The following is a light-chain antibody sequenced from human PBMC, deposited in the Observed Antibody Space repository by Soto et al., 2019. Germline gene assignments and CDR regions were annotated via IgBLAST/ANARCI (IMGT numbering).Light chain of an antibody. CDR2: DAS. CDR1: QDITNY. Sequence: DMRMTQSPSSLSAAVGDRVTITCQASQDITNYLNWYQQKPGKAPRLLLYDASSLETGVPSRFSGSGSGTDFTFTISSLQPEDIATYYCQHYDHLPITFGQGTRLEIK. V-gene: IGKV1-33*01. CDR3: QHYDHLPIT. J-gene: IGKJ5*01.